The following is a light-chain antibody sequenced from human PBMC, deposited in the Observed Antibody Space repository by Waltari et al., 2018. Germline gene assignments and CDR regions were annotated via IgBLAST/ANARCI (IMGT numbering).Light chain of an antibody. CDR2: EVN. CDR3: TSYAGSHNWV. V-gene: IGLV2-8*01. J-gene: IGLJ2*01. Sequence: QSALTQPPSASGSPGQSVTISCPGTSSDVGGYNYVSWYQHHPGKAPKLMISEVNKRPSGVPDRFSGSMSGNTASLTVSGLQADDEADYYCTSYAGSHNWVFGGGTKLTVL. CDR1: SSDVGGYNY.